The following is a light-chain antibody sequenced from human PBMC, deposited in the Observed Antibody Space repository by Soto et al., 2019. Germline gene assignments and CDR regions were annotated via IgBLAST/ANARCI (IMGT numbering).Light chain of an antibody. CDR2: DVS. CDR1: SSDLGGYNY. V-gene: IGLV2-14*01. Sequence: QSALTQPASVSGSPGQSITFSCTGTSSDLGGYNYVSWYQQHPGKAPKLVIYDVSNRPSGVSNRFSGSKSGNTASLTISGLQADDEADYYCSSYTSTSTLVFGGGTKLTVL. CDR3: SSYTSTSTLV. J-gene: IGLJ2*01.